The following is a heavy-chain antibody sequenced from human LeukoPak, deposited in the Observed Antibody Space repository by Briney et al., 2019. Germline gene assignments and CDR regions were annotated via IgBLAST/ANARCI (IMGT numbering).Heavy chain of an antibody. Sequence: SETLSLTCSVSGVYISSSGYFWGWVRQAPGKGLERIGNIHYSGTTFYNPSLKSRVTISLDTSKHQFSLKLTSVTAADTAVYYCATRYCPYSGCNFFPHYWGQGTLVTVSS. V-gene: IGHV4-39*01. CDR2: IHYSGTT. J-gene: IGHJ4*02. CDR3: ATRYCPYSGCNFFPHY. CDR1: GVYISSSGYF. D-gene: IGHD5-12*01.